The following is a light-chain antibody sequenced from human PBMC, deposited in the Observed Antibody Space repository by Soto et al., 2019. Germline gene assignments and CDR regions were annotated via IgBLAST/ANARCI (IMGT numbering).Light chain of an antibody. J-gene: IGLJ3*02. V-gene: IGLV2-11*01. CDR3: CSYGVCYTWV. CDR2: DVT. Sequence: QSALTQPRSVSGSPGQSVTISCTGTSSDVGGYNYVSWYQQHPGKAPKLMIYDVTRRPSGVPDRFSGSKSGNTASLTISGLQAEDEADYYCSYGVCYTWVFGGGTKLTVL. CDR1: SSDVGGYNY.